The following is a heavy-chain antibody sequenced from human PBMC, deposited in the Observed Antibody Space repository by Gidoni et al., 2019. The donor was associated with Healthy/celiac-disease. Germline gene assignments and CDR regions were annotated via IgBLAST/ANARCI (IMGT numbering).Heavy chain of an antibody. V-gene: IGHV3-9*01. CDR2: ISWNSGTI. CDR1: GFTFDDYG. J-gene: IGHJ4*02. CDR3: AKDNAGYNLVFDY. Sequence: EVQLVESGGGLVQPGRSLRLSCAASGFTFDDYGMHWVRRAPGKGLEWVSGISWNSGTIGYADSVKGRFTISRDNAKNSLYLQMNSLRAEDTAFYYCAKDNAGYNLVFDYWGQGTLVTVSS. D-gene: IGHD5-12*01.